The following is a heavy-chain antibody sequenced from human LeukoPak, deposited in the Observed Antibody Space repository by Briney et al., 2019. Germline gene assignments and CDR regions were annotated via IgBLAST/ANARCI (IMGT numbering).Heavy chain of an antibody. CDR2: ISAYNGNT. D-gene: IGHD2-2*02. CDR3: ATAYRDCSSTSCYTVDY. V-gene: IGHV1-18*01. J-gene: IGHJ4*02. CDR1: GYTFTSYG. Sequence: ASVKVSCKASGYTFTSYGISWVRQAPGQGLEWMGWISAYNGNTIYAQKFQGRVTMTEDTSTDTAYMELSSLRSEDTAVYYCATAYRDCSSTSCYTVDYWGQGTLVTVSS.